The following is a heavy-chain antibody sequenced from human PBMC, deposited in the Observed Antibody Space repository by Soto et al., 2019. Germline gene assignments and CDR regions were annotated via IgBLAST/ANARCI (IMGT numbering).Heavy chain of an antibody. J-gene: IGHJ6*02. CDR2: IIPMFGIG. V-gene: IGHV1-69*01. CDR3: ARAYPENKFLAMGV. Sequence: QVPLVQSGAEVKMPGSSVRVSCKASGGSFSKYGISWVRQAPGQGLEWMGGIIPMFGIGNYAEKFLGRVTITADESTSTSLMQLGSLRSEDTDVYFCARAYPENKFLAMGVWGQGTTVTVSS. CDR1: GGSFSKYG.